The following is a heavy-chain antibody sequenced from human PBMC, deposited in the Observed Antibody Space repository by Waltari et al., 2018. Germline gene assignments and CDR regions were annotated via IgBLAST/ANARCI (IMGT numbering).Heavy chain of an antibody. V-gene: IGHV3-23*04. CDR2: ISGSGCST. Sequence: EVQLVESGGGLVQPGGSLRLSCAASGFTFSSYAMSWVRQAPGKGLEWVSAISGSGCSTDYADSVKGRFTISRDNSKNTLYLQMNSLRAEDTAVYYCAKDRGSSWYYDYWGQGTLVTVSS. J-gene: IGHJ4*02. CDR1: GFTFSSYA. CDR3: AKDRGSSWYYDY. D-gene: IGHD6-13*01.